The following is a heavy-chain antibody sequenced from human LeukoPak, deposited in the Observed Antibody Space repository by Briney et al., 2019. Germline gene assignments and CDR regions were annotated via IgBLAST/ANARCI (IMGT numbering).Heavy chain of an antibody. CDR2: MYHSGST. J-gene: IGHJ5*02. CDR3: AGDYGDYDNWFDP. Sequence: SETLSLTCTVSGYSISSGHYWGWIRQPPGKGLEWIGSMYHSGSTYYNPSLKSRVTISVDTSKNQFSLKLSSVTAADTAVYYCAGDYGDYDNWFDPWGQGTLVTVSS. V-gene: IGHV4-38-2*02. D-gene: IGHD4-17*01. CDR1: GYSISSGHY.